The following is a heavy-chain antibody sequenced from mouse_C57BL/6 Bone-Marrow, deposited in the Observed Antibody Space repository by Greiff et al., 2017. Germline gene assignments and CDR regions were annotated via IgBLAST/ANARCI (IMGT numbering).Heavy chain of an antibody. CDR1: GYTFTSYW. J-gene: IGHJ2*01. V-gene: IGHV1-55*01. Sequence: QVQLQQPGAELVKPGASVKMSCKASGYTFTSYWITWVKQRPGQGLEWIGDIYPGSGSTNYNEKFKSKATLTVDTSSRTAYMQLSSLTSEDSAVDYCARPSYYGSSYNYWGQGTTLTVSS. D-gene: IGHD1-1*01. CDR2: IYPGSGST. CDR3: ARPSYYGSSYNY.